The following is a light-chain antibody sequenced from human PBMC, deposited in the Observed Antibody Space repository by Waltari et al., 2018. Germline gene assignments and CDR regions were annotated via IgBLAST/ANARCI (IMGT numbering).Light chain of an antibody. CDR3: HQRGGWPST. V-gene: IGKV3-11*01. CDR2: DIF. CDR1: QSVSGN. J-gene: IGKJ1*01. Sequence: EIVLTQSPVTLSLSPGERATLTCRADQSVSGNLAWYQHKPGQAPRLLIYDIFNRATGIPARFSGSGSETDFTLTISSLEPEDFATYYCHQRGGWPSTFGQGTRVEIK.